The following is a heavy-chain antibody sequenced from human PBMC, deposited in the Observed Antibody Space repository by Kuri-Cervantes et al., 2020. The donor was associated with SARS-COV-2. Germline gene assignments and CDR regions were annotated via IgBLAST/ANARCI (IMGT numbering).Heavy chain of an antibody. D-gene: IGHD2-2*01. J-gene: IGHJ3*02. Sequence: GGSLRLSCAASGFTFSSYSMNWVRQAPGKGLEWVSSISSSSSYIYYADSVKGRFTISRGNAKNSLYLQMNSLRAEDTAVYYCARDLTDIVVVPAAPAGDAFDIWGQGTMVTVSS. CDR1: GFTFSSYS. CDR3: ARDLTDIVVVPAAPAGDAFDI. CDR2: ISSSSSYI. V-gene: IGHV3-21*01.